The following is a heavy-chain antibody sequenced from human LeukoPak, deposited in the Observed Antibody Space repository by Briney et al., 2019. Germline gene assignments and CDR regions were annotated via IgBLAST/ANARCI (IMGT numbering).Heavy chain of an antibody. CDR3: ARARYYDFWSGYYTGPYYYYYYYMDV. J-gene: IGHJ6*03. D-gene: IGHD3-3*01. Sequence: GGSLRLSCAASGFTFSSYAMSWVRQAPGKGLEWVSAISGSGGSTYYADSVKGRFTISRDNAKNSLYLQMNSLRAEDTAVYYCARARYYDFWSGYYTGPYYYYYYYMDVWGKGTTVTVSS. CDR1: GFTFSSYA. V-gene: IGHV3-23*01. CDR2: ISGSGGST.